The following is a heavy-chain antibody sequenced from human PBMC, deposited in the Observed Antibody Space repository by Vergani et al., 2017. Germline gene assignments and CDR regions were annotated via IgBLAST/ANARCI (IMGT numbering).Heavy chain of an antibody. Sequence: QVHLVESGGGVVQPGRSLRLSCVVSGFTSSYYGMHWVRQAPGKGLEWLAVISYDGTQKYYADSVKGRFTISRDNSKSTLYLQMNSLRTEDTAVYYCARDLRLLYNRFDPWGQGTLVTVSS. CDR3: ARDLRLLYNRFDP. J-gene: IGHJ5*02. V-gene: IGHV3-30*03. CDR1: GFTSSYYG. D-gene: IGHD5-12*01. CDR2: ISYDGTQK.